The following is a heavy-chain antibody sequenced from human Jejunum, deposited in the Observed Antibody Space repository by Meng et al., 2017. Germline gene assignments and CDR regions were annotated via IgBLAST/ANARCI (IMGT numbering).Heavy chain of an antibody. J-gene: IGHJ4*02. D-gene: IGHD2-15*01. Sequence: GGSLRLSCAASGFTFSSYSMNWVRQAPGKGLEWVSSISSGSSYIYYAGSVKGRFTISRDNAKNSLYLQMNSLRVEDTAVYYCARERYCSGDSCYSRYNFDYWGQGTLVTVSS. V-gene: IGHV3-21*01. CDR1: GFTFSSYS. CDR3: ARERYCSGDSCYSRYNFDY. CDR2: ISSGSSYI.